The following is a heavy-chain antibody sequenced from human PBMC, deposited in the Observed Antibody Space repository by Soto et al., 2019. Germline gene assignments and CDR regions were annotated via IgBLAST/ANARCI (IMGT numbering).Heavy chain of an antibody. CDR3: ARLSFLPYHDSSRPQISFCP. J-gene: IGHJ5*02. V-gene: IGHV3-30-3*01. Sequence: QLQLVESGGGVVLSGRSLRLSCAVSAASGYSFSNYAMHWARQAPGKGLEWVAVISYDGNTKYYADSVTGRFTISRDNSKNPLYLQMNSLKPEDTAVYYCARLSFLPYHDSSRPQISFCPLGPGTLVSVSS. D-gene: IGHD3-22*01. CDR1: GYSFSNYA. CDR2: ISYDGNTK.